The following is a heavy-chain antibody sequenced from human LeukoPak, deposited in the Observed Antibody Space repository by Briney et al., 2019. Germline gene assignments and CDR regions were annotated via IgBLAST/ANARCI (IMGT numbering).Heavy chain of an antibody. Sequence: PGGSLRLSCAASGFTFSSYAMHWVRQAPGKGLEWVAVISYDGSNKYYADSVKGRFTISRDNSKNTLYLQMNSLRAEDTAVYYCASPFYDYYDSSGYYTEEYFQHWGQGTLVTVSS. CDR3: ASPFYDYYDSSGYYTEEYFQH. D-gene: IGHD3-22*01. CDR1: GFTFSSYA. CDR2: ISYDGSNK. V-gene: IGHV3-30*04. J-gene: IGHJ1*01.